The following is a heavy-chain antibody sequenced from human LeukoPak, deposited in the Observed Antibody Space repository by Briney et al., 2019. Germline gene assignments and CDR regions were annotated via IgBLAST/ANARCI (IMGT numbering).Heavy chain of an antibody. CDR3: ARHGGSYYGDAFDI. Sequence: PSETLSLTCTVSGGSISSYYWSWIRQPPGKGLEWIGYIYYSGSTNYNPSLKSRVTISVDTSKNQFSLKLSSVTAADTAVYYCARHGGSYYGDAFDIWGQGTVVTVSS. V-gene: IGHV4-59*08. CDR2: IYYSGST. D-gene: IGHD1-26*01. J-gene: IGHJ3*02. CDR1: GGSISSYY.